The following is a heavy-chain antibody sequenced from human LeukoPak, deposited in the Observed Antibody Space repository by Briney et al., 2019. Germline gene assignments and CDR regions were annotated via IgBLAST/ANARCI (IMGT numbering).Heavy chain of an antibody. CDR1: GFTVSSNY. D-gene: IGHD2-21*01. CDR3: AREVWTKRGFDY. J-gene: IGHJ4*02. Sequence: GGSLRLSCAASGFTVSSNYMSWVRQAPGKGLEWVSVIYSGGSTYYADSVKGRFTISRDNSKNTLYLQMNSLRAEDTAVYYCAREVWTKRGFDYWGQGTLVTVSS. V-gene: IGHV3-66*01. CDR2: IYSGGST.